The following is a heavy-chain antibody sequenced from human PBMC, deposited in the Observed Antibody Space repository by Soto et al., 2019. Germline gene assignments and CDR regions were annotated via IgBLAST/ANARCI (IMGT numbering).Heavy chain of an antibody. V-gene: IGHV3-21*01. J-gene: IGHJ4*02. CDR2: ISSSSYI. Sequence: AGGSLRLSCAASGFTFSSYSMNWVRQAPGKGPEWVSSISSSSYIYYADSVKGRFTISRDNAKNSLYLQMNSLRAEDTAVYYCARDAEYHYDSSGYQGPYYFDYWGQGTLVTVSS. D-gene: IGHD3-22*01. CDR1: GFTFSSYS. CDR3: ARDAEYHYDSSGYQGPYYFDY.